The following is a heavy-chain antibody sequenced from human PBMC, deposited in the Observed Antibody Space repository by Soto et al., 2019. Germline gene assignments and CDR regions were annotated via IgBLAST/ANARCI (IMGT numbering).Heavy chain of an antibody. Sequence: PGASLPISCKVSGYSFAGYWITWVRQKPGKGLEWMGRIDPSDSQTYYSPSFRGHVTISVTKSITTVFLQWSSLRASDTAMYYCARQIYDSDTGPNFQYYFDSWGQGTPVTVSS. CDR1: GYSFAGYW. D-gene: IGHD3-22*01. CDR2: IDPSDSQT. CDR3: ARQIYDSDTGPNFQYYFDS. V-gene: IGHV5-10-1*01. J-gene: IGHJ4*02.